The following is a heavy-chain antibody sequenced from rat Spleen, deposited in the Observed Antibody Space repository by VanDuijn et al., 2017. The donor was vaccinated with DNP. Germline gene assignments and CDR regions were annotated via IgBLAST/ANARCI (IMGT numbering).Heavy chain of an antibody. Sequence: EVQLVESGGDLVQPGRSLKLSCAASGFTFSDYYMAWVRQAPKKGLEWVASISYEGSSTYYGDSVKGRFTISRDNAKSTLYLQMNSLRSEDTATYYCARLQLGDWGQGVMVTVSS. CDR1: GFTFSDYY. D-gene: IGHD5-1*01. CDR3: ARLQLGD. J-gene: IGHJ2*01. V-gene: IGHV5-22*01. CDR2: ISYEGSST.